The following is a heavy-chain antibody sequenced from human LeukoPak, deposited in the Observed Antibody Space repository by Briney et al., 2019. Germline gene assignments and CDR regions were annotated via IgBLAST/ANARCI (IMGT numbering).Heavy chain of an antibody. J-gene: IGHJ4*02. CDR2: IYYSGST. D-gene: IGHD7-27*01. CDR3: ASNTGTVFDY. Sequence: PSETLSLTCTVSGGSISSYYWSWIRQPPGKGLEWIEYIYYSGSTEYNPSLRSRVTISLEMSKHQFSLNLTSVTAADTAVYYCASNTGTVFDYWGQGALVTVSS. CDR1: GGSISSYY. V-gene: IGHV4-59*01.